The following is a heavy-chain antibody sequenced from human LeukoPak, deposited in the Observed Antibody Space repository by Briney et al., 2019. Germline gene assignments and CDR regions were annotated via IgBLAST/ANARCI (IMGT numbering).Heavy chain of an antibody. J-gene: IGHJ4*02. Sequence: GGSLRLSCVASGFDISYNYVGWVRQAPGKGLEWVSVIHTGGTTHYADPVKGRFTISKDNSNNTVFLQMNSLKTEDTAVYYCTSKSESRRLIWSGYDYWGQGTLVTVSS. CDR2: IHTGGTT. CDR1: GFDISYNY. V-gene: IGHV3-53*01. D-gene: IGHD3-3*01. CDR3: TSKSESRRLIWSGYDY.